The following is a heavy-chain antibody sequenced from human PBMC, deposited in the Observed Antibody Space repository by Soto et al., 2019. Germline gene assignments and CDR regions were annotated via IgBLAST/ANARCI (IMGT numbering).Heavy chain of an antibody. J-gene: IGHJ6*02. Sequence: GGSLRLSCAASGFTFGSYGMHWVRQAPGKGLEWVAVIWYDGSNKYYADSVKGRFTISRDNSKNTLYLQMNSLRAEDTAVYYCARDRKWFGEVYGMDVWGQGTTVTVSS. CDR2: IWYDGSNK. V-gene: IGHV3-33*01. CDR1: GFTFGSYG. CDR3: ARDRKWFGEVYGMDV. D-gene: IGHD3-10*01.